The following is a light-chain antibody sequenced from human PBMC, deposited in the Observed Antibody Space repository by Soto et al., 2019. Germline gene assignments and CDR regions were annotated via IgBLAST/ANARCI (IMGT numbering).Light chain of an antibody. CDR3: QQYNSYWT. Sequence: DIQMTQSPSTLSASVGDRVTITCRASQSISSWLAWYQQKPGKAPNLLIYKASSLESGVPSRFSGSGSGTEFPLTISSLQPDDSATYYCQQYNSYWTFGQGTKVDIK. V-gene: IGKV1-5*03. CDR2: KAS. J-gene: IGKJ1*01. CDR1: QSISSW.